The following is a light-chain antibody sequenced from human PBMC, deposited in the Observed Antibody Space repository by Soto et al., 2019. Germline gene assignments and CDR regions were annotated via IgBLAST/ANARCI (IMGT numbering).Light chain of an antibody. CDR2: AAS. V-gene: IGKV1-9*01. J-gene: IGKJ1*01. CDR3: QQLNTYPPWT. CDR1: QGISSY. Sequence: DIQLTQSPSFLSAPVGDRVTITCRASQGISSYLAWYQQKPGKAPELLIYAASTLQSGVPSRFSGSGSGTDFTLTISSLQPEDSATYYCQQLNTYPPWTFGQGTKVEIK.